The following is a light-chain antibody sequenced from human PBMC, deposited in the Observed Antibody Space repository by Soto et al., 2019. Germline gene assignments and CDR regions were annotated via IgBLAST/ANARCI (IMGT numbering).Light chain of an antibody. CDR3: QQYYSFPRT. CDR1: QSISSY. Sequence: DIHMTQSPSSLSSSLGDRVTITFLASQSISSYLNWYQQKPGKAPELLIYAASTLQSGVPSRFSGSGSGTDFTLTISCLQSEDFATYYCQQYYSFPRTFGQGTKVDIK. CDR2: AAS. J-gene: IGKJ1*01. V-gene: IGKV1-39*01.